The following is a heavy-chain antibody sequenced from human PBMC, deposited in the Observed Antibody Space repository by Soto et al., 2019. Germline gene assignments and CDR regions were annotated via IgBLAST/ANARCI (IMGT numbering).Heavy chain of an antibody. Sequence: SETLSLTCTVSGGSISSGDYYWSWIRQPPGKGLEWIGYIYYSGSTYYSPSLKSRVTISVDTSKNQFSLKLSSVTAADTAVYYCARVNNWNAPYYFDYWGQGTLVTVSS. J-gene: IGHJ4*02. D-gene: IGHD1-20*01. V-gene: IGHV4-30-4*01. CDR1: GGSISSGDYY. CDR3: ARVNNWNAPYYFDY. CDR2: IYYSGST.